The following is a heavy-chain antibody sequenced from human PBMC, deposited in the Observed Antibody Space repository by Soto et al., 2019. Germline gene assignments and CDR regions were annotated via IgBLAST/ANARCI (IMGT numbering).Heavy chain of an antibody. CDR2: ISGSGGST. V-gene: IGHV3-23*01. CDR1: GFTFSSYA. CDR3: AKAVPLGYCSGGSCEDY. Sequence: GGSLRLSCAASGFTFSSYAMSWVRQAPGKGLEWVSAISGSGGSTYYADSVKGRFTISRDNSKNTLYLQMNSLRAEDTAVYYCAKAVPLGYCSGGSCEDYWGQGTLVTVSS. D-gene: IGHD2-15*01. J-gene: IGHJ4*02.